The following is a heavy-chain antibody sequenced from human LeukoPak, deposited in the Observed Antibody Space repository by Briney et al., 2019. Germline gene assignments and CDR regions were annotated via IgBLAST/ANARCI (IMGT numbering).Heavy chain of an antibody. CDR3: ARDRGSSPYYYYYMDV. V-gene: IGHV4-61*02. CDR2: IYTSGST. Sequence: SETLSLTCTVSGGSISNGSYYWSWIRQPAGKGLEWIGRIYTSGSTNYNPSLKSRVTISVDTSKNQFSLKLSSVTAADTAVYYCARDRGSSPYYYYYMDVWGKGTTVTVSS. CDR1: GGSISNGSYY. J-gene: IGHJ6*03. D-gene: IGHD6-6*01.